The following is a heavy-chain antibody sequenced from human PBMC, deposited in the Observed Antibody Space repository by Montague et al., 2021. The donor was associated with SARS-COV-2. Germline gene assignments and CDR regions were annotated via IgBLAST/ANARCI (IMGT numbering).Heavy chain of an antibody. V-gene: IGHV3-30-3*01. CDR2: ISYDGSNK. D-gene: IGHD1-26*01. Sequence: SLRLSCAASGFTFSSYAMHWVRQAPGKGLEWVAVISYDGSNKYYADSVKGRFTISRDNSKNTLYLQMNSLRAEDTAVYYCARPNSGSYLRYFDLWGRGTLATVSS. J-gene: IGHJ2*01. CDR1: GFTFSSYA. CDR3: ARPNSGSYLRYFDL.